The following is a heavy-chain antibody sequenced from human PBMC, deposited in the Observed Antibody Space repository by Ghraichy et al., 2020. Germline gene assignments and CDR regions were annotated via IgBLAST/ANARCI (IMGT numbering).Heavy chain of an antibody. D-gene: IGHD1-26*01. J-gene: IGHJ4*02. Sequence: GESLNISCAASGFTFSDAWMNWVRQAPGKGLEWVGRIKSNTDGGTTDYAAPVKGRFTISRDDSNNKLFLQMNSLRTEDTAVYYCTTLRSFWGQGTLVTDSS. CDR2: IKSNTDGGTT. CDR3: TTLRSF. CDR1: GFTFSDAW. V-gene: IGHV3-15*01.